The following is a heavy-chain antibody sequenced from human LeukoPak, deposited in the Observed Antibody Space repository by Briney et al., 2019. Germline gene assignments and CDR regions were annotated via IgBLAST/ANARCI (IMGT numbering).Heavy chain of an antibody. J-gene: IGHJ5*02. CDR2: ISAYNGNT. D-gene: IGHD3-10*01. CDR3: ARDSSYYYGSGSYYNVDWFDP. CDR1: GYTFTSYG. Sequence: ASVKVSCKASGYTFTSYGISWVRQAPGQGLEWMGWISAYNGNTNYAQKLQGRVTMTRDMSTSTVYMELSSLRSEDTAVYYCARDSSYYYGSGSYYNVDWFDPWGQGTLVTVSS. V-gene: IGHV1-18*01.